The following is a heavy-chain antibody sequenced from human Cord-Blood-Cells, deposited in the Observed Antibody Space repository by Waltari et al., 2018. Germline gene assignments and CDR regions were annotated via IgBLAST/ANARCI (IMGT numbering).Heavy chain of an antibody. D-gene: IGHD6-13*01. V-gene: IGHV4-39*01. Sequence: QLQLQESGPGLVKPSETLSLTCTVSGGSISSSSYYWGWIRQPPGKGLEWIGSIYYSGSTYYNPSLKSRVTISVDTSKNQFSRKLSSVTAADTAVYYCARPRYSSSWYVDYWGQGTLVTVSS. CDR1: GGSISSSSYY. CDR2: IYYSGST. CDR3: ARPRYSSSWYVDY. J-gene: IGHJ4*02.